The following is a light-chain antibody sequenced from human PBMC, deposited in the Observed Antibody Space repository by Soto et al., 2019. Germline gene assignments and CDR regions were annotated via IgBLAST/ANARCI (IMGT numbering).Light chain of an antibody. V-gene: IGKV4-1*01. CDR2: WAS. CDR3: QQYYNSPYT. J-gene: IGKJ2*01. CDR1: QSVLYSSINRSY. Sequence: DIVMTQSPDSLAVSLGERATINCRSSQSVLYSSINRSYLAWYQQKPGQPPKLLIYWASTRDSGVPERFSGSGPGTDFTLTISSLQAEDVAVYYCQQYYNSPYTFGQGTKLEIK.